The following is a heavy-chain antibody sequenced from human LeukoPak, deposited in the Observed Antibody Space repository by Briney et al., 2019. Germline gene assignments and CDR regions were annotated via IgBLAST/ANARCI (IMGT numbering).Heavy chain of an antibody. CDR1: GFIVSGNY. D-gene: IGHD3-10*02. CDR2: IYSGGST. V-gene: IGHV3-66*01. CDR3: ARNVPPHLLFDY. Sequence: GGSLRLSCAASGFIVSGNYMSWVRQAPGKGLEWVSVIYSGGSTHYADSVKGRFTISRDTSKNTLYLQMNSLRAGDTAVYYCARNVPPHLLFDYWGQGTLVTVSS. J-gene: IGHJ4*02.